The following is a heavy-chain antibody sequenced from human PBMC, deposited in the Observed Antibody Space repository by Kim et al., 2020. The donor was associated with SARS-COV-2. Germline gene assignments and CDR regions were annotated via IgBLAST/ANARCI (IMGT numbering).Heavy chain of an antibody. V-gene: IGHV4-31*03. J-gene: IGHJ4*02. D-gene: IGHD6-13*01. Sequence: SETLSLTCTVSGGSIRSGGYYWSWIRQHPGKGLEWIGYIYYSGSTYYNPSLKSRRTISLDTSQNQFSLNLRSVAVADTALYYCATSTSSWYYFDSWGQGT. CDR1: GGSIRSGGYY. CDR3: ATSTSSWYYFDS. CDR2: IYYSGST.